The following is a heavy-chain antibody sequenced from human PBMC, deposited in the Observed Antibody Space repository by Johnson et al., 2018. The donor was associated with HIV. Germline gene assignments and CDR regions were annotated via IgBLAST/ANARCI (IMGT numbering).Heavy chain of an antibody. CDR2: ISWNSGSI. J-gene: IGHJ3*02. V-gene: IGHV3-9*01. CDR3: ANGGIAARPVAFDI. Sequence: VLLVESGGGLVQPGRSLRLSCAASGFTFDDYAMHWVRQAPGKGLEWVSGISWNSGSIGYTDSVKGRFPISRDNAKNSLYLQMNSLRAEDTALYYCANGGIAARPVAFDIWGQGTMVTVSS. D-gene: IGHD6-6*01. CDR1: GFTFDDYA.